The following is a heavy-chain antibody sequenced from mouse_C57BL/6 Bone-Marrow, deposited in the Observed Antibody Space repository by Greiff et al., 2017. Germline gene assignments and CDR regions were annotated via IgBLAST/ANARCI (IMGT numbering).Heavy chain of an antibody. CDR1: GYTFTSYD. J-gene: IGHJ1*03. Sequence: QVQLQQPGPELVKPGASVKLSCKASGYTFTSYDINWVKQRPGQGLEWIGRIYPSDGSTKYNEKFKGKATLTVDTSSSTAYMELHSLTSEDSAVYFGARDYGSSYWYVDVWGRGTTVTVSA. V-gene: IGHV1-85*01. CDR3: ARDYGSSYWYVDV. CDR2: IYPSDGST. D-gene: IGHD1-1*01.